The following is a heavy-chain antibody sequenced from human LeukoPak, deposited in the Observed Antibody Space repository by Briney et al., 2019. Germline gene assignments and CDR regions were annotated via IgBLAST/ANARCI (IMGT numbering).Heavy chain of an antibody. V-gene: IGHV3-11*05. D-gene: IGHD6-19*01. J-gene: IGHJ4*02. CDR2: ISSSSSNT. CDR3: ARGVLAAGGNNFDY. Sequence: PGGSLTLSCAASGFTFSDYYMSWIRQAPGKALEWVSYISSSSSNTNYADSVKGRFTISRDNTKYSLYLQMNSLTAEDTAGYYCARGVLAAGGNNFDYWVLGTLVTV. CDR1: GFTFSDYY.